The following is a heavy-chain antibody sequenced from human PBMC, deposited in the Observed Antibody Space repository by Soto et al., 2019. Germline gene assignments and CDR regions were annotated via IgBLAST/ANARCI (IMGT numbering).Heavy chain of an antibody. Sequence: EMQLLESGGGLVKPGGSLRLSCAASGFTFSSYAMSWVRQAPGKGLEWVSALSGSGGGTYYGDSVKGRCTISRDNTKNTLYLQMNRLRAEDTAVYTCAKAWMDNARHRYFDHWGQGTLVTVSS. D-gene: IGHD5-12*01. CDR1: GFTFSSYA. CDR2: LSGSGGGT. CDR3: AKAWMDNARHRYFDH. J-gene: IGHJ4*02. V-gene: IGHV3-23*01.